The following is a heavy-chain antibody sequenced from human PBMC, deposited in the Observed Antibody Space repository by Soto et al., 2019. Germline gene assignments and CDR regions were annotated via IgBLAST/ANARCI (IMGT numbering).Heavy chain of an antibody. J-gene: IGHJ6*02. CDR2: ISYDGSNK. V-gene: IGHV3-30*18. Sequence: QVQLVESGGGVVQPGRSLRLSCAASGFTFSSYGMHWVRQAPGKGLEWVAVISYDGSNKYYADSVKGRFTISRDNSKNTLYLKMNSLRAEDTVVYYCAKDVLRFLEWLAFYGMDVWGQGTTVTVSS. D-gene: IGHD3-3*01. CDR1: GFTFSSYG. CDR3: AKDVLRFLEWLAFYGMDV.